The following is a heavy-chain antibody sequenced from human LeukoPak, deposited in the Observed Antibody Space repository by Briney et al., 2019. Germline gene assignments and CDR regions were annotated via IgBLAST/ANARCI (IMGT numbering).Heavy chain of an antibody. Sequence: SETLSLTCTVSGGSISSNYWSWIRQPPGKGLEWIGHISYSGSANYNPSLKSRVTISIDTSKKQFSLKVSSVTAADTAVYYCARGAGWYNYWGQGTLVTVSS. CDR2: ISYSGSA. D-gene: IGHD6-19*01. CDR1: GGSISSNY. V-gene: IGHV4-59*01. J-gene: IGHJ4*02. CDR3: ARGAGWYNY.